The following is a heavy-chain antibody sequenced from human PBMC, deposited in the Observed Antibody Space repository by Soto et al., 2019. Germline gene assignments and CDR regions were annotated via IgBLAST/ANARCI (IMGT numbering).Heavy chain of an antibody. V-gene: IGHV3-73*01. Sequence: GGSLRLSCAASGFTFSGSAMHWVRQASGKGLEWVGRIRSKANSYATAYAASVKGRFTISRDDSKNTAYLQMNSLKTEDTAVYYCTSHYDFWSGYSTRNYYYYMDVWGKGTTVTVSS. D-gene: IGHD3-3*01. CDR1: GFTFSGSA. CDR2: IRSKANSYAT. J-gene: IGHJ6*03. CDR3: TSHYDFWSGYSTRNYYYYMDV.